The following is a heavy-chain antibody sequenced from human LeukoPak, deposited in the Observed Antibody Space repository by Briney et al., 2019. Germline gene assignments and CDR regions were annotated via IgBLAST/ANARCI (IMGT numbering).Heavy chain of an antibody. CDR3: AFSRIAVAGTQFDY. CDR1: GFRFSSYG. Sequence: SGGSLRLSCAASGFRFSSYGMAWVRQAPGKGLEWVSSINNSGGNTNYADSVKGRFTISRDNSKNTLYLQMNSLRAEDTAVYYCAFSRIAVAGTQFDYWGQGTLVTVSS. V-gene: IGHV3-23*01. J-gene: IGHJ4*02. CDR2: INNSGGNT. D-gene: IGHD6-19*01.